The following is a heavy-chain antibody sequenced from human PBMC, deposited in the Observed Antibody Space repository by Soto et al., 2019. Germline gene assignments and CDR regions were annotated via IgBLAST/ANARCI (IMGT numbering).Heavy chain of an antibody. J-gene: IGHJ4*02. Sequence: ASVKVSCKASGYTFTSYYMHWVRQAPGQGLEWMGIINPSGGSTSYAQMFQGRVTMTRDTSTSTVYMELSSLRTEDTAVYYCARAREVTSEYYFDYLGQGALVTVFS. CDR1: GYTFTSYY. CDR2: INPSGGST. D-gene: IGHD2-21*02. CDR3: ARAREVTSEYYFDY. V-gene: IGHV1-46*01.